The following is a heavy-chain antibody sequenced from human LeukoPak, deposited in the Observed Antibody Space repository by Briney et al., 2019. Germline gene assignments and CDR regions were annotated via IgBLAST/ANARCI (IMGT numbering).Heavy chain of an antibody. Sequence: ASVKVSCKASGYTFTGYYMHWVRQAPGQGLEWMGWINPNSGGTNYAQKFQGRVTMTRDTSISTAYMELSRLRSDDTAVYYRARGRYYDFWSGYSKPFDYWGQGTLVTVSS. CDR2: INPNSGGT. CDR3: ARGRYYDFWSGYSKPFDY. D-gene: IGHD3-3*01. CDR1: GYTFTGYY. J-gene: IGHJ4*02. V-gene: IGHV1-2*02.